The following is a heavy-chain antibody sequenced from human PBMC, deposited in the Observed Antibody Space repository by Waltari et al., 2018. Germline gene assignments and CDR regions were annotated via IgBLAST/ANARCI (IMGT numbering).Heavy chain of an antibody. Sequence: QLQLQESGPGLVKPSETLSLTCTVSGGSISSSSYYWGWIRQPPGKGLEWIGSIYYSGSTYDNPSLKSRVTISVDTAKNQFSLKLSSVTAADTAVYYCARSMVRGVIVDYWGQGTLVTVSS. D-gene: IGHD3-10*01. V-gene: IGHV4-39*01. J-gene: IGHJ4*02. CDR2: IYYSGST. CDR3: ARSMVRGVIVDY. CDR1: GGSISSSSYY.